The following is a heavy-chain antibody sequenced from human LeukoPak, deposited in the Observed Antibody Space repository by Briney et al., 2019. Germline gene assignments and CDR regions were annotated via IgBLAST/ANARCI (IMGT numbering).Heavy chain of an antibody. D-gene: IGHD4-17*01. V-gene: IGHV4-59*08. CDR1: GGSISSYY. J-gene: IGHJ6*03. CDR2: IYYSGSI. CDR3: ARQHGDYRTPYYYYADV. Sequence: SETLSLTCTVSGGSISSYYWSWIRQPPGKGLEWIGYIYYSGSINYNPSLKSRVTISLDTSKNQFSLKLSSVTAADTAVYYCARQHGDYRTPYYYYADVGGKGTTVTVSS.